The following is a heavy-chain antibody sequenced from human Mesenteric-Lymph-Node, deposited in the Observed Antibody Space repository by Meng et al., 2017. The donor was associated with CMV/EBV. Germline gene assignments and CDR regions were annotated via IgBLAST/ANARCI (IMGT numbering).Heavy chain of an antibody. D-gene: IGHD2-2*01. CDR2: INPNSGGT. Sequence: ASVKVSCKASGYTFTGYYMHWVRQAPGQGLEWMGWINPNSGGTNYAQKFQGRVTMTRDTSISTAYMELSRLRSEDTAVYYCARDRPIVVVPAAPSDKRYHYYYGMDVWGQGTTVTVSS. CDR3: ARDRPIVVVPAAPSDKRYHYYYGMDV. V-gene: IGHV1-2*02. J-gene: IGHJ6*02. CDR1: GYTFTGYY.